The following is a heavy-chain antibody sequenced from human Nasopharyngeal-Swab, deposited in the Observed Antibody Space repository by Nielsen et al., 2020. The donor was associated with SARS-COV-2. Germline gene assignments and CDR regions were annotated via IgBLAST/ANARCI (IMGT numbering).Heavy chain of an antibody. CDR2: INPNSGGT. J-gene: IGHJ4*02. D-gene: IGHD2-2*01. CDR3: ARGRVPTEDY. V-gene: IGHV1-2*06. Sequence: WVRQAPRQGLEWMGRINPNSGGTNYAQKFQGRVTMTRDTSISTAYMELSRLRSDDTAVYYCARGRVPTEDYWGQGTLVTVSS.